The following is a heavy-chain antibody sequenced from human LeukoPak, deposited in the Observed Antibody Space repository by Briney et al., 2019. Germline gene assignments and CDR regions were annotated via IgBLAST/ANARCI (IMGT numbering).Heavy chain of an antibody. CDR2: IYYNGNS. CDR3: ARDLFHSSSSPTDY. CDR1: GGSISTYY. V-gene: IGHV4-59*01. Sequence: PSETLSLTCTVFGGSISTYYWSWIRQPPGKGLEWIGYIYYNGNSNYNPSLKSRVTISVDTSKNQFSLKLNSVTAADTAVYYCARDLFHSSSSPTDYWGQGTLVTVSS. D-gene: IGHD6-6*01. J-gene: IGHJ4*02.